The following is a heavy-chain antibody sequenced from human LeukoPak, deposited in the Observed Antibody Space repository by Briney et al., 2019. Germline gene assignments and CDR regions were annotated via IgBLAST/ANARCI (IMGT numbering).Heavy chain of an antibody. J-gene: IGHJ4*02. Sequence: PGNSLRLSCAASGFTFRNYGMHWVRQAPGKGLEWVALIRYDGSKKDYADSVKGRFTISRDNSKNTLHLQMNNLRAEDTAVYYCARTGDTERFDYWGQGTLVTVSS. CDR2: IRYDGSKK. D-gene: IGHD5-18*01. CDR1: GFTFRNYG. V-gene: IGHV3-33*01. CDR3: ARTGDTERFDY.